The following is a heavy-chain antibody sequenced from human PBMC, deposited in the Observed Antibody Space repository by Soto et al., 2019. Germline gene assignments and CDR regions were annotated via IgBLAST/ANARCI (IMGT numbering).Heavy chain of an antibody. D-gene: IGHD6-13*01. J-gene: IGHJ6*02. CDR1: GFTFSSYW. CDR2: IKQDGSEK. CDR3: AREGRSSSWYYYYGMDV. Sequence: GESLKISCAASGFTFSSYWMSWVRQAPGKGLEWVANIKQDGSEKYYVDSVKGRFTISRDNAKNSLYLQMNSLRAEDTAVYYCAREGRSSSWYYYYGMDVWGQGTTVTVSS. V-gene: IGHV3-7*01.